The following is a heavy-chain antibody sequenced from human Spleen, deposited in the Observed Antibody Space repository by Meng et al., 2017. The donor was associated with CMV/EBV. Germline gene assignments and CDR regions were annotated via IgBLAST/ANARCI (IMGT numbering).Heavy chain of an antibody. Sequence: LSLTCTASGFTFRSYWMSWVRQTPGKGLEWVADIKEDGSDKYYVDSVKGRFTISRDNAKDSLYLQMETLRVEDTAIYYCARHFCSGGICLDQWGQGTLVTVSS. J-gene: IGHJ4*02. CDR2: IKEDGSDK. V-gene: IGHV3-7*01. D-gene: IGHD2-15*01. CDR1: GFTFRSYW. CDR3: ARHFCSGGICLDQ.